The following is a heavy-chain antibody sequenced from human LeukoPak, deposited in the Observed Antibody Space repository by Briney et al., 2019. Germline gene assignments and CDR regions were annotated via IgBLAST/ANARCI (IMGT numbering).Heavy chain of an antibody. CDR1: GGSISSYY. CDR3: ASGGYSSFRYDA. J-gene: IGHJ5*02. Sequence: PSETLSLTCTVSGGSISSYYWSWIRQPPGKGLEWIGYIYYSGSTNKNPSLKSRVTISVDTSKSQCSLKLSSVTAADTAVYYCASGGYSSFRYDAWGQGTLVTVSS. V-gene: IGHV4-59*01. D-gene: IGHD6-13*01. CDR2: IYYSGST.